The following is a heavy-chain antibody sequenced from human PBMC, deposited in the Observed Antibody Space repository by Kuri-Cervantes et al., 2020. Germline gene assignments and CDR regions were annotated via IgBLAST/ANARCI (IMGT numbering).Heavy chain of an antibody. V-gene: IGHV3-43D*04. Sequence: GESLKISCAASGFTFDDYAMHWVRQAPGKGLEWVSLISWDGGSTYYADSVKGRFTISRDNSKNSLYLQMNSLRAEDTAVYYCAKDGVADYWYFDLWGRGTLVTVSS. CDR2: ISWDGGST. J-gene: IGHJ2*01. CDR3: AKDGVADYWYFDL. D-gene: IGHD6-19*01. CDR1: GFTFDDYA.